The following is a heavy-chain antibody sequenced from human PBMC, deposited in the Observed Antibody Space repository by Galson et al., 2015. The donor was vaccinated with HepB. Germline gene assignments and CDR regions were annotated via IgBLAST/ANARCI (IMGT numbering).Heavy chain of an antibody. CDR3: ASLSKRVCNWNCTELGY. D-gene: IGHD1-7*01. Sequence: SVKVSCKASGYTFTSYYMHWVRQAPGQGLEWMGIINPSGGSTSYAQKFQGRVTMTRDTSTSTVYMELSSLRSEDTAVYYCASLSKRVCNWNCTELGYWGQGTLVTVSS. V-gene: IGHV1-46*01. CDR2: INPSGGST. CDR1: GYTFTSYY. J-gene: IGHJ4*02.